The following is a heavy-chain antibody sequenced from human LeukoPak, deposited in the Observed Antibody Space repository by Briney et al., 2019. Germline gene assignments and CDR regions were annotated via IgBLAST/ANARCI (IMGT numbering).Heavy chain of an antibody. CDR2: IIPIFGTA. CDR1: GGTFSSYA. J-gene: IGHJ3*02. V-gene: IGHV1-69*05. CDR3: ARVGGDTAMVDAFDI. D-gene: IGHD5-18*01. Sequence: ASVKVSCKASGGTFSSYAISWVRQAPGQGLEWMGRIIPIFGTANYAQKFQGRVTITTDESTSTAYMELSSLRSEDTAVYYCARVGGDTAMVDAFDIWGQGTMVTVSS.